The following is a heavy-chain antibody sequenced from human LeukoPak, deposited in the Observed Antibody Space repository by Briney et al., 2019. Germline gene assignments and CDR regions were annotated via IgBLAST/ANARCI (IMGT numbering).Heavy chain of an antibody. CDR1: GGSISSSSYY. D-gene: IGHD2-2*01. V-gene: IGHV4-39*01. Sequence: PSETLSLTCTVSGGSISSSSYYWGWLRQPPGKGLEWIGSIYYSGSTYYNPSLKSRVTISVDTSKNQFSLKLSSVTAADTAVYYCASLYCSSTSCPLDYWGQGTLVSVSS. CDR3: ASLYCSSTSCPLDY. J-gene: IGHJ4*02. CDR2: IYYSGST.